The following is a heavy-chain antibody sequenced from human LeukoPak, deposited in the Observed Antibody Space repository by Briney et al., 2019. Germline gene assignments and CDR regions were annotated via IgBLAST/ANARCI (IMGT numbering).Heavy chain of an antibody. CDR1: GFTVSSNY. V-gene: IGHV3-53*01. D-gene: IGHD1-1*01. Sequence: GGSLRLSCAASGFTVSSNYMSWVRQAPGKGLEWVSVIYSGGSTYYADSAKGRFTISRDNSKNTLYLQMNSLRAEDTAVYYCARDRAWNDFRWFDPWGQGTLVTVSS. J-gene: IGHJ5*02. CDR2: IYSGGST. CDR3: ARDRAWNDFRWFDP.